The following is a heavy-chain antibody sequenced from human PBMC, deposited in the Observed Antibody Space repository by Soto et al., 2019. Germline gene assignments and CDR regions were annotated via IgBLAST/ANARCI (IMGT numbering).Heavy chain of an antibody. CDR2: ISAYNGNT. CDR1: GYTFTSYG. J-gene: IGHJ4*02. V-gene: IGHV1-18*01. Sequence: QVQLVQSGPEVKKPGASVKVSCKASGYTFTSYGISWVRQAPGQGLEWMGWISAYNGNTNYAQKLQGRVTMTTDTSXSXXYMELRSLRSDDTAVYYCARGGQNGYYDSRAMVDYWGQGPLVTVSS. D-gene: IGHD3-22*01. CDR3: ARGGQNGYYDSRAMVDY.